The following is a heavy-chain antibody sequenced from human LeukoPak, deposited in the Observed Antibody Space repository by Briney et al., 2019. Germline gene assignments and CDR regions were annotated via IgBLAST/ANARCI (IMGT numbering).Heavy chain of an antibody. J-gene: IGHJ4*02. V-gene: IGHV1-69*04. Sequence: SVKVSCEASGGTLSNYAISWVRQAPGQGLEWMGRIIPILDITNYAQKFQGRVTITADKSTSTAYMELSSLRSEDTAMYYCARDRGYCISSTCFEPSGYWGQGTLVTVSS. CDR1: GGTLSNYA. D-gene: IGHD2-2*01. CDR2: IIPILDIT. CDR3: ARDRGYCISSTCFEPSGY.